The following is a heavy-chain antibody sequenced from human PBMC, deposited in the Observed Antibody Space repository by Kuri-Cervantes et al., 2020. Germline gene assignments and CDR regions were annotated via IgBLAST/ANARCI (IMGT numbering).Heavy chain of an antibody. V-gene: IGHV1-69*13. Sequence: SVKVSCKASGDTFSSYAISWVRQAPGQGLEWMGGIIPIFGTANYAQKFQGRVTITADESTSTAYMELSSLRSEDTAVYYCARGRSRQLDDAFDIWGQGTMVTVSS. CDR2: IIPIFGTA. J-gene: IGHJ3*02. CDR1: GDTFSSYA. D-gene: IGHD6-6*01. CDR3: ARGRSRQLDDAFDI.